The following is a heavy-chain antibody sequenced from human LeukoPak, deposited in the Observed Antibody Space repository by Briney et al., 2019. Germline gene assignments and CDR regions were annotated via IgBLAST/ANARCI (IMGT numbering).Heavy chain of an antibody. D-gene: IGHD3-22*01. CDR2: ISSSGSTL. J-gene: IGHJ2*01. CDR1: GFTFSSYE. Sequence: GGSLRLSCAASGFTFSSYEMNWVRQAPGKGLEWVSYISSSGSTLYSADPVKGRFTISRDNAKNSLYLQMNSLRAEDTAVYYCATLGALVVITHWYFDLWGGGTLVTVSS. V-gene: IGHV3-48*03. CDR3: ATLGALVVITHWYFDL.